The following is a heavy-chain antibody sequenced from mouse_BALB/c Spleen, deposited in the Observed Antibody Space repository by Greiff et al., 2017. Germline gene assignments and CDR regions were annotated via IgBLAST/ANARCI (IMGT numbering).Heavy chain of an antibody. Sequence: DVMLVESGGGLVKPGGSLKLSCAASGFTFSSYAMSWVRQSPEKRLEWVAEISSGGSYTYYPDTVTGRFTISRDNAKNTLYLEMSSLRSEDTAMYYCAREQYGNHEGAWFAYWGQGTLVTVSA. CDR3: AREQYGNHEGAWFAY. J-gene: IGHJ3*01. D-gene: IGHD2-10*02. CDR2: ISSGGSYT. CDR1: GFTFSSYA. V-gene: IGHV5-9-4*01.